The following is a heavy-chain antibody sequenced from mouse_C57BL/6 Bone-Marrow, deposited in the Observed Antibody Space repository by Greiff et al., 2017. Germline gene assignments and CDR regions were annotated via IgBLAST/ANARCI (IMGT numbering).Heavy chain of an antibody. Sequence: EVQLQQSGTVLARPGASVKMSCKTSGYTFTSYWMHWVKQRPGQGLEGIGAIDPGNSDTSYNQKFKGKAKLTAVTSASTAYMELSSLTNEDSAVYYCTPLLWLRGDYWGQGTTLTVSS. CDR2: IDPGNSDT. CDR1: GYTFTSYW. J-gene: IGHJ2*01. D-gene: IGHD2-9*01. V-gene: IGHV1-5*01. CDR3: TPLLWLRGDY.